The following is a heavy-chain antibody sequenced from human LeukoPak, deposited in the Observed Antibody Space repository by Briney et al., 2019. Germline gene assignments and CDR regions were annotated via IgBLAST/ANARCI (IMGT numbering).Heavy chain of an antibody. V-gene: IGHV3-23*01. J-gene: IGHJ4*02. CDR2: ISASVRRT. Sequence: GGSLRLSCAASGFTFGNYGMSWVRQAPGKGLEWVSAISASVRRTYYADSVKGRFTISRDNSKNTLYLQMNSLRAEDTAIYYCAKTHLPGIAVTGPDYWGQGTLVTVSS. D-gene: IGHD6-19*01. CDR1: GFTFGNYG. CDR3: AKTHLPGIAVTGPDY.